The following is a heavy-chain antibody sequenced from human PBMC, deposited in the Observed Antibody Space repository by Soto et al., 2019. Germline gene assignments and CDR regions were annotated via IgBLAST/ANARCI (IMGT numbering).Heavy chain of an antibody. CDR2: ISLNVDI. Sequence: QVQLQESGPGLVESSGTLSLTCAVYGGSITSGHRWTWDRQSPGKGLEWIGEISLNVDINYSPSPQCRVAVSMDMSRNPLSLRLTSVTAAYTAVYYCATRETLTGGPVWGRGTVVTVPS. V-gene: IGHV4-4*02. D-gene: IGHD2-8*02. CDR1: GGSITSGHR. CDR3: ATRETLTGGPV. J-gene: IGHJ4*03.